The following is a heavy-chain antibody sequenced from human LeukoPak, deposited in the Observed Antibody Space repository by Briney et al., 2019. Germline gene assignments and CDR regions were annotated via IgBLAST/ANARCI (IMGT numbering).Heavy chain of an antibody. CDR3: ARAGDYYSTGDC. CDR2: ISGSGGTT. D-gene: IGHD3-22*01. J-gene: IGHJ4*02. V-gene: IGHV3-23*01. CDR1: RFTFSSYS. Sequence: GGSLRLSCAASRFTFSSYSMTWVRQAPGKGLEWVSAISGSGGTTYYADSVKGRFTISRDNSKNTLHLQMNSLKTEDTAVYYCARAGDYYSTGDCWGQGTLVTVSS.